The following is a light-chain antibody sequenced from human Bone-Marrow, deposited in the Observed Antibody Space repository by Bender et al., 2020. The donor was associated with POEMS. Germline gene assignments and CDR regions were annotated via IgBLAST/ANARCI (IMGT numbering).Light chain of an antibody. J-gene: IGLJ1*01. CDR1: KLGNSN. CDR2: QDS. Sequence: SYELTQPPSVSVSPGQTASITCSGDKLGNSNAHWYQQKPGQSPVLVVYQDSQRPSGIPERFSGSNSGNTATLTISGTQAMDEADYYCQAWDTTTGHYVFGTGTKVTVL. CDR3: QAWDTTTGHYV. V-gene: IGLV3-1*01.